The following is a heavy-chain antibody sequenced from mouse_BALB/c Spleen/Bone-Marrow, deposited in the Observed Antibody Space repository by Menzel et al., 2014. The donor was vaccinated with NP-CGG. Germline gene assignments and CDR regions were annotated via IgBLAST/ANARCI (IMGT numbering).Heavy chain of an antibody. CDR3: ARSNWGGGNYFDY. D-gene: IGHD4-1*01. Sequence: SGAELVKPGASVKMSCKASGYTFTSYNIHWVKQTPGQGPEWIGTIYPGNGDTSYNQKFKGKATLTADKSSXTAYMQLSSLTSEDSAVYYCARSNWGGGNYFDYWGQGTTLTVSS. CDR2: IYPGNGDT. J-gene: IGHJ2*01. V-gene: IGHV1-12*01. CDR1: GYTFTSYN.